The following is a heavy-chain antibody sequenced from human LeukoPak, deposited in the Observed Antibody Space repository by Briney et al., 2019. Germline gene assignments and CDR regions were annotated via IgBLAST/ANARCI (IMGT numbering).Heavy chain of an antibody. CDR2: ISGSGGST. CDR3: AKENHRGCSSTSCYPVWFDP. Sequence: PGASLRLSCAASGFTFSRYAMSWVRQAPGKGLEWVSAISGSGGSTYYADSVKGRLTISSDSSKNTLYLQMISLRAEDTAVYYCAKENHRGCSSTSCYPVWFDPWGQGTLVTVSS. CDR1: GFTFSRYA. D-gene: IGHD2-2*01. V-gene: IGHV3-23*01. J-gene: IGHJ5*02.